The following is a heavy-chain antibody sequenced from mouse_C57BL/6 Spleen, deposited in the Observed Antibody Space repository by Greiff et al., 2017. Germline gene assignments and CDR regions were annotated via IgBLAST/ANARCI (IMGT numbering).Heavy chain of an antibody. V-gene: IGHV1-74*01. Sequence: QVQLQQPGAELVKPGASVKVSCKASGYTFTSYWMHWVKQRPGQGLEWIGRIHPSDSDTNYNQKFKGKATLTVAKSSSTAYMQLSSLTSEDSAVYYCAMDITTVVATRYFDVWGTGTTVTVSS. D-gene: IGHD1-1*01. CDR1: GYTFTSYW. CDR3: AMDITTVVATRYFDV. J-gene: IGHJ1*03. CDR2: IHPSDSDT.